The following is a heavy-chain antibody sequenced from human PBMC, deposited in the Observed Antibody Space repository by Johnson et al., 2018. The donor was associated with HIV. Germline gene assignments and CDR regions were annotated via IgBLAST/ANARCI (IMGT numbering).Heavy chain of an antibody. V-gene: IGHV3-30*04. Sequence: VQLVESGGGVVPPGRSLRLSCAASGFSFSSYTLHWVRQAPGKGLEWISAISSSGSSKYYTDSVKGRFTISRDNSKNTLYLQMNSMRAEDTAVYYCARDGLEVDAFDIWGQGTMVTVSS. CDR1: GFSFSSYT. CDR2: ISSSGSSK. D-gene: IGHD3-3*01. CDR3: ARDGLEVDAFDI. J-gene: IGHJ3*02.